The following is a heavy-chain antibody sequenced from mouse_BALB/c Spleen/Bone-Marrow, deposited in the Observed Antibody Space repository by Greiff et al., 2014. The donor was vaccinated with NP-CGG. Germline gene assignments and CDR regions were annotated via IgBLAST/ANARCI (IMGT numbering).Heavy chain of an antibody. CDR2: ISDGGSYT. CDR3: ARDRGVQGYAMDY. CDR1: GFTFSDYY. J-gene: IGHJ4*01. Sequence: EVQRVESGGGLVKPGGSLKLSCAASGFTFSDYYMYWVCQTPEKRLEWVATISDGGSYTYYPDSVKGRFTISRDIAKNNLYLQMSSLKSEDTAMYYCARDRGVQGYAMDYWGQGTSVTVSS. V-gene: IGHV5-4*02. D-gene: IGHD2-14*01.